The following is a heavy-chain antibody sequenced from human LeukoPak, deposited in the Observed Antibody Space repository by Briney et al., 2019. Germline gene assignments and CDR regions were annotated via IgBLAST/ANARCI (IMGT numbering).Heavy chain of an antibody. CDR1: GFTFTSYA. V-gene: IGHV3-23*01. D-gene: IGHD2-8*02. Sequence: PGGSLRLSCAVSGFTFTSYAMSCVRQAPGKGLEWVSAIGATGGGSTFYADSVKGRFTISRDNSKNALYLQMSSLRAEDTAFYYCAKGVASSCTGYYFDYWGQGTLVTVSS. CDR2: IGATGGGST. J-gene: IGHJ4*02. CDR3: AKGVASSCTGYYFDY.